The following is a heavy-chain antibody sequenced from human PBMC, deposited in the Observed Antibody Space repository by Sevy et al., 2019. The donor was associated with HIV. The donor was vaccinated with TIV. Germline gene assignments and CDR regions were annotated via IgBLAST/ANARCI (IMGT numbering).Heavy chain of an antibody. J-gene: IGHJ6*02. CDR2: IAYDGSNK. V-gene: IGHV3-30*18. D-gene: IGHD3-9*01. Sequence: GGSLRLSCAASGFSFSNYVMYWVRQAPGKGLEWVAIIAYDGSNKYYGDSVKGRFIISRDNSKSTVFLQMNSVRPEDTAVYYCAKGIPKYDDILTGHTYGMDVWGQGTTDTVSS. CDR3: AKGIPKYDDILTGHTYGMDV. CDR1: GFSFSNYV.